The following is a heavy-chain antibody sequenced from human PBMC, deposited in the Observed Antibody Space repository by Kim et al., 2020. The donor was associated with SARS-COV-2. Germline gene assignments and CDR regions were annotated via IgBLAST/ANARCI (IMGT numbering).Heavy chain of an antibody. V-gene: IGHV3-48*03. Sequence: GGSLRLSCAPSGFTFSSYDINWVRQAPGKGLEWVSYISESGTSTYYADSVKGRFTISRDNAKNSLFLQMNSLRAEDTAVYYCARESVSGTDAFDIWGQGTLVTVSS. CDR1: GFTFSSYD. CDR2: ISESGTST. CDR3: ARESVSGTDAFDI. J-gene: IGHJ3*02. D-gene: IGHD6-19*01.